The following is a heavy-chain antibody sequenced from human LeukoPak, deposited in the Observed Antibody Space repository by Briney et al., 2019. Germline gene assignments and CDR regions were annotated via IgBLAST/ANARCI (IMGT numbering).Heavy chain of an antibody. J-gene: IGHJ4*02. CDR2: IIPIFGTA. Sequence: GASVKVSCKASGGTFSSYAISWVRQAPGQGLEWMGGIIPIFGTANYAQKFQGRVTITADESTSTAYMELSSLRSEDTAVYYCARDHAAMVPGDYWGQGTLVTVSS. CDR3: ARDHAAMVPGDY. V-gene: IGHV1-69*01. CDR1: GGTFSSYA. D-gene: IGHD3-10*01.